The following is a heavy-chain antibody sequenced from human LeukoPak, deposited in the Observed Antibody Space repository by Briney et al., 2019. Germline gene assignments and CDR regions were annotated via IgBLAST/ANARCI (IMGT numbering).Heavy chain of an antibody. Sequence: ASVKVSCKTSGYTFTGYYIQWVRQAPGQGLEWMGYINPSGGSTSYAQKFQGRVTMTRDTSTSTVYMELSSLRSEDTAVYYCARDKRAYCSGGSCYAFDIWGQGAMVTVSS. D-gene: IGHD2-15*01. CDR2: INPSGGST. CDR1: GYTFTGYY. CDR3: ARDKRAYCSGGSCYAFDI. V-gene: IGHV1-46*01. J-gene: IGHJ3*02.